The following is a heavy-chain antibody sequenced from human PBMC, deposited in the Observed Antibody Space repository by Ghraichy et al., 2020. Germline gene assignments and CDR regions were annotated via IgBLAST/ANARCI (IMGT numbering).Heavy chain of an antibody. J-gene: IGHJ3*02. CDR3: AKDRDYYESSGYYFNAFDI. CDR2: IRGSGSST. D-gene: IGHD3-22*01. CDR1: AFTFSSYA. V-gene: IGHV3-23*01. Sequence: GGSLRLSCAASAFTFSSYAMTWVRQAPGKGLEWVSTIRGSGSSTYYTDSVKGRFTISRDNSKNTLYLQMNSLRAEDTAVYYCAKDRDYYESSGYYFNAFDIWGQGTLVTVSS.